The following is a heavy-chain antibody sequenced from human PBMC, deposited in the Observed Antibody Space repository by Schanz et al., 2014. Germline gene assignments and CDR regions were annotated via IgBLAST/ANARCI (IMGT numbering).Heavy chain of an antibody. J-gene: IGHJ6*02. D-gene: IGHD3-10*01. V-gene: IGHV4-59*01. CDR3: ARAKRFGDMDV. CDR1: GGSISNYY. Sequence: QVQLQESGPGLVRPSETLSLTCTVSGGSISNYYWSWIRQPPGKGLEWIGYVYYSGSTNYYPSLKSRVTISVDTSKNQFSLKLNSVTPADTAVYYCARAKRFGDMDVWGQGTTVTVSS. CDR2: VYYSGST.